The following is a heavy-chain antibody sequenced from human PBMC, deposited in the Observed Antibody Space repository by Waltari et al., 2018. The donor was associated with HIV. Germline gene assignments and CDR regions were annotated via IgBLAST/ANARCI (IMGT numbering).Heavy chain of an antibody. CDR3: ARGMVRLEETQFDY. CDR1: GGSIRSGGYY. V-gene: IGHV4-31*03. CDR2: IYYSGST. D-gene: IGHD2-21*01. J-gene: IGHJ4*02. Sequence: QVQLQESGPGLVKPSQTLSLTCTVSGGSIRSGGYYWSWIRQHPGKGLEYIGYIYYSGSTYYNPSLKSRVTISVDTSKNQFSLKLSSVTAADTAVYYCARGMVRLEETQFDYWGQGTLVTVSS.